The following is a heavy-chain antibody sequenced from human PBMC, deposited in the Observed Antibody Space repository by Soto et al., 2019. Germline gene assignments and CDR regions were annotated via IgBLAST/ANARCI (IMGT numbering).Heavy chain of an antibody. CDR3: ASERAVAGTPYYYGMDV. Sequence: QVQLQQWGAGLLKPSETLSLTCAVYGGSFSGYYWSWIRQPPGKGLEWIGEINHSGSTNYNPSLKSRVTISVDTPKNQFSLKLSSVTAADTAVYYCASERAVAGTPYYYGMDVWGQGTTVTVSS. D-gene: IGHD6-19*01. V-gene: IGHV4-34*01. CDR1: GGSFSGYY. J-gene: IGHJ6*02. CDR2: INHSGST.